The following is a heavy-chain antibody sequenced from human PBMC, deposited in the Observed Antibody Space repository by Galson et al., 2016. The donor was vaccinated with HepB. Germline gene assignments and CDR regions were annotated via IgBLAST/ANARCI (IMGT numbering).Heavy chain of an antibody. D-gene: IGHD3-10*01. V-gene: IGHV4-4*02. Sequence: ETLSLTCTVSGGSTSSSNWWTWVRQPPGKRPEWIGEIYHLGTTNYNPSLKSRVTISVDKSKKQFSLKLNSVTPADTAVYYCARIGRGVGVCDMWGQGTMAIVSS. CDR2: IYHLGTT. CDR3: ARIGRGVGVCDM. J-gene: IGHJ3*02. CDR1: GGSTSSSNW.